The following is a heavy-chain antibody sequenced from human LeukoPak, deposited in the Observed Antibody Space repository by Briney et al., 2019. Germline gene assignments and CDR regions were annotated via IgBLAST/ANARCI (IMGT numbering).Heavy chain of an antibody. J-gene: IGHJ4*02. V-gene: IGHV4-34*01. CDR2: INHSGST. CDR1: GGSFSGYY. D-gene: IGHD2-2*01. CDR3: ARDSPYCSSISCYPDY. Sequence: PSETLSLTCAVYGGSFSGYYWSWIRQPPGKGLEWIGEINHSGSTNYNPSLKSRVTISVDTSKNQFSLKLSSVTAADTAVYYCARDSPYCSSISCYPDYWGQGTLVTVSS.